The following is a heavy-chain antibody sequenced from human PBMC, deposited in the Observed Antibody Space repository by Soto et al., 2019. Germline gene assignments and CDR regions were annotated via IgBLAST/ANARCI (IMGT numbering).Heavy chain of an antibody. J-gene: IGHJ4*02. Sequence: SETLSLTCTVSGGSISSGDYYWSWIRQPPGKGLEWIGYIDYSGSTYYNPSLKSRVTISVDTSKNQFSLKLSSVTAADTAVYYCARGTVWYYDSGGYYLDYWGQGTLVTVSS. CDR2: IDYSGST. D-gene: IGHD3-22*01. CDR3: ARGTVWYYDSGGYYLDY. V-gene: IGHV4-30-4*01. CDR1: GGSISSGDYY.